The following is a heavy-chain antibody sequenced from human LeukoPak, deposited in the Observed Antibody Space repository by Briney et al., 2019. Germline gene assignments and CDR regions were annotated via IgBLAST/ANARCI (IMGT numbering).Heavy chain of an antibody. CDR2: INPSGGST. Sequence: GASVKVSCKASGYTFTSYYMHWVRQAPGQGLEWMGIINPSGGSTSYAQKFQGRVTMTRDTSTSTVYMGLSSLRSEDKAVYYCARDAGGPSYYYGMDVSGKGTTVTVSS. CDR1: GYTFTSYY. CDR3: ARDAGGPSYYYGMDV. D-gene: IGHD2-15*01. V-gene: IGHV1-46*01. J-gene: IGHJ6*04.